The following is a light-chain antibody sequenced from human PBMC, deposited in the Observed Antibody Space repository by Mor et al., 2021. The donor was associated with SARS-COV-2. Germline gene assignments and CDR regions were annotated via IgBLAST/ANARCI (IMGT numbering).Light chain of an antibody. CDR3: QQCYSIPPT. Sequence: QSISSYLNWYQQKPGKAPKLLIYAASSFQSGVPSRFSGSGSGTVFTLTISSLQPEDFATYYCQQCYSIPPTFGPGTKV. CDR2: AAS. CDR1: QSISSY. V-gene: IGKV1-39*01. J-gene: IGKJ3*01.